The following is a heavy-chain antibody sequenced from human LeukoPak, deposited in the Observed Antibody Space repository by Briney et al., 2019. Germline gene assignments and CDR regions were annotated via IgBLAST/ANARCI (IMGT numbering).Heavy chain of an antibody. D-gene: IGHD5-18*01. CDR1: GYTFTGYY. CDR2: INPNSGGT. J-gene: IGHJ4*02. V-gene: IGHV1-2*02. CDR3: ARLNLDTAYTYDY. Sequence: ASVKVSCKASGYTFTGYYMHWVRQAPGQGLEWMGWINPNSGGTNYAQDFHGRVTMTRDTSISTAYMELSRLRSDDTAVYYCARLNLDTAYTYDYWGQGTLVTVSS.